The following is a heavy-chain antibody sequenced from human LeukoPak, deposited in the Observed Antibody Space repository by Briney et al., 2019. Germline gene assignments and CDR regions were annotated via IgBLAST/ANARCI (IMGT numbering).Heavy chain of an antibody. V-gene: IGHV1-46*01. D-gene: IGHD2-15*01. J-gene: IGHJ4*02. CDR1: GYTFTSYY. CDR2: INPSGGST. CDR3: ARVSCSGGSCYHPTFDY. Sequence: ASVKVSCKASGYTFTSYYMHWVRQAPGQGLEWMGIINPSGGSTSYAQKFQGRVTMTRDMSTSTVYMELSSLRSEDTAVYYCARVSCSGGSCYHPTFDYWGQGTLVTVSS.